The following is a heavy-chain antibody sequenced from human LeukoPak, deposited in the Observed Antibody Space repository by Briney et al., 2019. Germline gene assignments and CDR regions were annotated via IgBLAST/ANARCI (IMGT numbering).Heavy chain of an antibody. CDR1: GYSISSGYY. CDR2: IYYSGST. CDR3: ARLGQDYYDSSGQYYFDY. D-gene: IGHD3-22*01. Sequence: PSETLSLTCTVSGYSISSGYYWGWIRQPPGKGLEWIGSIYYSGSTYYNPSLKSRVTISVDTSKNQFSLKLSSVTAADTAVYYCARLGQDYYDSSGQYYFDYWGQGTLVTVSS. J-gene: IGHJ4*02. V-gene: IGHV4-38-2*02.